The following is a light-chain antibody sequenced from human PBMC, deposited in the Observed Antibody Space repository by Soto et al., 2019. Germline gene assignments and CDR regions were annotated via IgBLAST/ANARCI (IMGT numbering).Light chain of an antibody. J-gene: IGKJ4*01. CDR1: QGISSW. CDR2: AAS. V-gene: IGKV1D-12*01. Sequence: DIQMTQSPSSVSASVGDRVTITCRARQGISSWLAWYQQKPGKAPELLIYAASSLQSGVRSRFRGSGSGTHFTLPISSLQAEDIATYYCHQGNSFPVTFGGGTKVEMK. CDR3: HQGNSFPVT.